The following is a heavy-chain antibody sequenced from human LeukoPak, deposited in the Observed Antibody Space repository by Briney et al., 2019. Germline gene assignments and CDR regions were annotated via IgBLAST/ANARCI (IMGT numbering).Heavy chain of an antibody. CDR2: IKQGGSET. CDR1: GFTFTNNF. CDR3: VREGFYFFDF. V-gene: IGHV3-7*01. Sequence: GGSLRLSCAASGFTFTNNFMSWVRQVPGKGLEWVANIKQGGSETTYADSVRGRFTISRDNAKDSVYLQMNSLRAEDSATYYCVREGFYFFDFWGQGTLVTVSS. J-gene: IGHJ4*01.